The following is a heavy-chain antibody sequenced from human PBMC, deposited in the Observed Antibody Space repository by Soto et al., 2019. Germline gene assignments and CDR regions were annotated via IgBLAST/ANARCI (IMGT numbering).Heavy chain of an antibody. Sequence: EVQLLESGGGLVQPGGSLRLSCAVSGFTFNINAMSWVRQAPGKGLEWVSAISGGGGSTYYADSVKGRFTISRDNSRNTLYLQMSSLRAEDTAVYYCAKRNGYEYGPFDFWGRGTLVTVSS. CDR2: ISGGGGST. CDR3: AKRNGYEYGPFDF. D-gene: IGHD3-16*01. V-gene: IGHV3-23*01. CDR1: GFTFNINA. J-gene: IGHJ4*02.